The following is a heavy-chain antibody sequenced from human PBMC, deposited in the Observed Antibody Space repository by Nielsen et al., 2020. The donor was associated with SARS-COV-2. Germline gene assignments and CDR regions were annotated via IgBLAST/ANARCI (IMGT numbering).Heavy chain of an antibody. D-gene: IGHD3-10*01. Sequence: SLKISCAASGFTFDDYAMHWVRQAPGKGLEWVSGISWDSGSIGYADSVKGRFTISRDNAKNSLYLQMNSLRAEDTALYYCAKDTNGGYGGLDFDYWGQGTLVTVSS. V-gene: IGHV3-9*01. CDR3: AKDTNGGYGGLDFDY. CDR1: GFTFDDYA. J-gene: IGHJ4*02. CDR2: ISWDSGSI.